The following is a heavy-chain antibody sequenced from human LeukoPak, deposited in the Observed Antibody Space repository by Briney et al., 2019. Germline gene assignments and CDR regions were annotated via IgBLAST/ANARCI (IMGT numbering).Heavy chain of an antibody. CDR1: GFTFSSYW. CDR2: INSDGSST. D-gene: IGHD5-24*01. V-gene: IGHV3-74*01. J-gene: IGHJ3*02. CDR3: ARDGYNLDTFDI. Sequence: GGSLRLSCAASGFTFSSYWVHWVRQAPGKGLMWVSRINSDGSSTSYADSVKGRFTISRGNAKNTLYLQMNSLRAEDTAVYYCARDGYNLDTFDIWGQGTMVTVSS.